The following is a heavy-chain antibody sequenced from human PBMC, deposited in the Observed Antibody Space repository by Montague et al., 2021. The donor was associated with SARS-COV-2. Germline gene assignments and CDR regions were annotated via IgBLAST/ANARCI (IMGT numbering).Heavy chain of an antibody. CDR3: ARDSRAEAAATNSFSSAFDD. CDR1: GGSISSSDW. CDR2: IYYSGST. D-gene: IGHD6-13*01. J-gene: IGHJ4*02. V-gene: IGHV4-4*02. Sequence: SETLSLTCGASGGSISSSDWWSWVRQPPGKGLEWFGEIYYSGSTNYNPSLLSRVTISLDKSKNQFSLQVSSVPAADTAVYYCARDSRAEAAATNSFSSAFDDWGQGTLVTVSS.